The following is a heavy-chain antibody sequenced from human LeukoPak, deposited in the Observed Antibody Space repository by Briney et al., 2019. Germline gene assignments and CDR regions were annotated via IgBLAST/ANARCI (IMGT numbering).Heavy chain of an antibody. CDR3: ARSPYQLLLYD. D-gene: IGHD2-2*01. V-gene: IGHV4-4*07. J-gene: IGHJ4*02. Sequence: TSETLSLTCTVSGGSISSYYWSWLRQPAGKGLEWIGRIYTSGSTNYNPSLKSRVTMSVDTSKNQFSLKLSSVTAADTAVYYCARSPYQLLLYDWGQGTLVTVSS. CDR2: IYTSGST. CDR1: GGSISSYY.